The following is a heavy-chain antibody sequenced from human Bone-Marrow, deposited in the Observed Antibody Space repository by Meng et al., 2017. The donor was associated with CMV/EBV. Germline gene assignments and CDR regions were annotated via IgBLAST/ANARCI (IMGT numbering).Heavy chain of an antibody. V-gene: IGHV1-3*01. D-gene: IGHD3-22*01. J-gene: IGHJ4*02. CDR1: GSPFTRYA. Sequence: SGSPFTRYAIHWVRQAPGQRLEWMGWINAGNGNTKYSQKFQGRVTITRDTSASTAYMELSSLRSEDTAVYYCARKGYYYDSSGYSFDYWGQGTLVTVSS. CDR2: INAGNGNT. CDR3: ARKGYYYDSSGYSFDY.